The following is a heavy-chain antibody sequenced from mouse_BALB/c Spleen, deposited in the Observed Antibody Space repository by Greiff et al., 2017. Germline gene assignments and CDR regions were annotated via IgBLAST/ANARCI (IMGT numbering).Heavy chain of an antibody. D-gene: IGHD2-4*01. CDR1: GFTFSSYT. J-gene: IGHJ3*01. V-gene: IGHV5-6-4*01. Sequence: EVQLQQSGGGLVKPGGSLKLSCAASGFTFSSYTMSWVRQTPEKRLEWVATISSGGSYTYYPDSVKGRFTISRDNAKNNLYLQMSSLKSEDTAMYYCARDSTMITTWFAYWGQGTLVTVSA. CDR3: ARDSTMITTWFAY. CDR2: ISSGGSYT.